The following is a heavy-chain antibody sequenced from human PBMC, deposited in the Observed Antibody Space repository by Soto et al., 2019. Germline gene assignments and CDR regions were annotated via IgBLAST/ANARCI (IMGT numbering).Heavy chain of an antibody. Sequence: QVQLVQSGAEVKKPGSSVKVSCKASGGTFSSYAISWVRQAPGQGLEWMGGIIPIFGTANYAQKFQGRVTITPEQSPXTAYMELRSLRSEDTAVYYCARHVPVAGYYYGMDVWGQGTTVTVSS. V-gene: IGHV1-69*05. J-gene: IGHJ6*02. CDR1: GGTFSSYA. D-gene: IGHD2-2*01. CDR2: IIPIFGTA. CDR3: ARHVPVAGYYYGMDV.